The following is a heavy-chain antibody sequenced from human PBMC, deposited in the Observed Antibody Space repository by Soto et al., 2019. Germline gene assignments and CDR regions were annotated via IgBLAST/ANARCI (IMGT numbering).Heavy chain of an antibody. CDR1: GFTFNNYA. V-gene: IGHV3-30-3*01. CDR3: ARGDGYIYGNTFDS. J-gene: IGHJ4*02. D-gene: IGHD5-18*01. Sequence: QVQLVESGGGVVQPGRSLRLSCAASGFTFNNYAMHWVRQAPGKGLEWVAFISYDGTNKYYADSVTGRFTISRDNSRNTLYLQMNSLRVEDTAVYYCARGDGYIYGNTFDSWGQGTLVTVSS. CDR2: ISYDGTNK.